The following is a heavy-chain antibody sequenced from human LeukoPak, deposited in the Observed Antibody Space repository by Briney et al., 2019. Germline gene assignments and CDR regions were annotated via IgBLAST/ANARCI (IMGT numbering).Heavy chain of an antibody. J-gene: IGHJ3*01. Sequence: ASVKVSCKASGYTFTGYYMHWVRQAPGQGLEWMGWINPKSDGTKYAQNFQGRVTMTWDTSISTAYMGVSRLTSDDTAMFYCARDPPGTTAFDLWGQGTMVTVSS. D-gene: IGHD1-1*01. CDR2: INPKSDGT. V-gene: IGHV1-2*02. CDR1: GYTFTGYY. CDR3: ARDPPGTTAFDL.